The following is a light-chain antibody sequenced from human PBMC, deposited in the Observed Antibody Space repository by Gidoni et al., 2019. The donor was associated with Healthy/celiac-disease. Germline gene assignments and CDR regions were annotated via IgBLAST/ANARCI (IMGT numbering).Light chain of an antibody. CDR1: SSDVGGYNY. CDR3: CSYAGSSTYVL. CDR2: DVS. V-gene: IGLV2-11*01. J-gene: IGLJ2*01. Sequence: QSALTQPRSVSGSPGQSVTISCTGTSSDVGGYNYVSWYQQHPGKAPKLMFYDVSKRPSGVPDRFSGSKSGNTASLTISGLQAEDEADYYCCSYAGSSTYVLFGGGTKLTVL.